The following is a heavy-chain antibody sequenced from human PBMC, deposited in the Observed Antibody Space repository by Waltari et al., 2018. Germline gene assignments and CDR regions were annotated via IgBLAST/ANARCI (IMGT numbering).Heavy chain of an antibody. CDR1: DFTFSSYA. J-gene: IGHJ6*02. CDR2: ISYNERNI. CDR3: ARDYCDRTNCHGMDV. D-gene: IGHD3-22*01. Sequence: QVQLVESGGGVVQPGRSLRLSCAASDFTFSSYAMQWVRQAPGKGLEWVTFISYNERNIYYIDAVKGRFTISRDNSKKMLLLQMNSLRAEDTAVYYCARDYCDRTNCHGMDVWGQGTTVTVSS. V-gene: IGHV3-30*04.